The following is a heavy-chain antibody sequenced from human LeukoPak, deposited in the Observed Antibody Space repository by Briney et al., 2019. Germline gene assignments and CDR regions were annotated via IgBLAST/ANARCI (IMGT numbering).Heavy chain of an antibody. J-gene: IGHJ4*02. CDR2: ISYSGST. CDR3: ASRYGELGATFDY. V-gene: IGHV4-31*03. CDR1: GGSISSGCYY. D-gene: IGHD1-26*01. Sequence: SETLSLTCTVSGGSISSGCYYWSWNRPSPGQGLEWFGYISYSGSTYYNPSPKGRITRSVDTSKNQFYLKLSPVTAADTAVYYCASRYGELGATFDYWGQGTLVTVSS.